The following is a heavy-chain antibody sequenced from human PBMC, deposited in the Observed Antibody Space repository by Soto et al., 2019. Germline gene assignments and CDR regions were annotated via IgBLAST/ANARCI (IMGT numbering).Heavy chain of an antibody. CDR2: IYTSGST. CDR3: ARGKMSMIGLPISPYAFDL. J-gene: IGHJ3*01. CDR1: GGSISSYY. Sequence: QVQLQESGPGLVKPSETLSLTCTVSGGSISSYYWNWIRQPAGKGLEWIGRIYTSGSTNYNPSLKSRVSMSVDTSKNQFSLKMISVTAADTAVYYCARGKMSMIGLPISPYAFDLWGQGTVVTVSS. V-gene: IGHV4-4*07. D-gene: IGHD3-3*01.